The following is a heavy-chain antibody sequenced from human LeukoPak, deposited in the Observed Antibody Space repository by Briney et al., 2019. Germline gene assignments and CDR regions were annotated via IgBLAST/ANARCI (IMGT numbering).Heavy chain of an antibody. V-gene: IGHV4-39*01. CDR1: GDSITNTSSF. Sequence: SETLSLTCTVSGDSITNTSSFWGWIRQSPGKGLEWIGSVYYNGVTSYNPSLKRRVTISVDTSKNQYSLQVTSVTAADSAVYYCGRRIKVLGMIDYWGQGTLVTVSS. CDR3: GRRIKVLGMIDY. CDR2: VYYNGVT. J-gene: IGHJ4*02. D-gene: IGHD1-1*01.